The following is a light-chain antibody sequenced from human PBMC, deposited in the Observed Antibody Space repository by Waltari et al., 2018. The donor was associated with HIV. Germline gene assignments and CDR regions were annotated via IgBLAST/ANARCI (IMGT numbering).Light chain of an antibody. CDR2: GNS. Sequence: QSVLTQPPSVSGAPGQRVTISCPGSSSNIGAGYDLHWYQQLPGTAPKLLIYGNSNRPSGVPDRFSGSKSGTSASLAITGLQAEDEADYYCQSYDSSLSGSWVFGGGTKLTVL. CDR3: QSYDSSLSGSWV. CDR1: SSNIGAGYD. V-gene: IGLV1-40*01. J-gene: IGLJ3*02.